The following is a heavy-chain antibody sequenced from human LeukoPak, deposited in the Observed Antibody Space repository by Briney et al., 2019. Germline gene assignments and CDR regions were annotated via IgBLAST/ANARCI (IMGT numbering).Heavy chain of an antibody. CDR2: IKSKTDGGTT. Sequence: GGSLRLSCAASGFTFSSYSMNWVRQAPGKGLEWVGRIKSKTDGGTTDYAAPVKGRFTISRDDSKNTLYLQMNSLKTEDTAVYYCTTRVLWFGEFQRYYMDVWGKGTTVTVSS. CDR1: GFTFSSYS. CDR3: TTRVLWFGEFQRYYMDV. D-gene: IGHD3-10*01. J-gene: IGHJ6*03. V-gene: IGHV3-15*01.